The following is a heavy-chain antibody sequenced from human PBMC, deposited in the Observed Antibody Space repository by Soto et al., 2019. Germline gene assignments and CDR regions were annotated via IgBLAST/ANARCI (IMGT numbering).Heavy chain of an antibody. CDR1: GYTFTGYY. CDR2: INPNSGGT. J-gene: IGHJ4*02. V-gene: IGHV1-2*04. CDR3: ARGGSSSWSRVGY. Sequence: ASVKVSCKXSGYTFTGYYMHWVRQAPGQGLEWMGWINPNSGGTNYAQKFPGWVTMTRDTSISTAYMELSRLRSDDTAVSYCARGGSSSWSRVGYWGKVTLVTVSS. D-gene: IGHD6-13*01.